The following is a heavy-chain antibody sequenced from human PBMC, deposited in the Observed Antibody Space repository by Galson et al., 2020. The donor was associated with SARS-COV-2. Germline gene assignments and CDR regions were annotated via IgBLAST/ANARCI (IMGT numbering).Heavy chain of an antibody. J-gene: IGHJ5*02. CDR2: FDPEDGDT. CDR3: ATGPAIFGGSWFDP. V-gene: IGHV1-24*01. D-gene: IGHD3-3*01. CDR1: GYTLTELS. Sequence: ASVKVSCKVSGYTLTELSMHWVRQAPGKGLEWMGGFDPEDGDTIYAQKFQGRVTMTEDTSTDTAYMELSSLRSEDTAVYYCATGPAIFGGSWFDPWGQGTLVTVAS.